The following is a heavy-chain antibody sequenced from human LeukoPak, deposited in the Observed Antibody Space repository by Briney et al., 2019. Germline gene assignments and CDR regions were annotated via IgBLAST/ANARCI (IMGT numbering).Heavy chain of an antibody. Sequence: SETLSLTCAVYGGSFSGYYWSWIRQPPGKGLEWIGEINHSGSTNYNPSLKSRVTISEDTSKNQFSLKLSSVTAADTAVYYCARGSGGWYSYYYGMDVWGQGTTVTVSS. D-gene: IGHD6-19*01. CDR1: GGSFSGYY. CDR3: ARGSGGWYSYYYGMDV. J-gene: IGHJ6*02. V-gene: IGHV4-34*01. CDR2: INHSGST.